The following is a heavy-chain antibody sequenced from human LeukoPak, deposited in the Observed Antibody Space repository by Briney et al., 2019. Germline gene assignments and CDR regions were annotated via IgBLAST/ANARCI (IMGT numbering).Heavy chain of an antibody. Sequence: SETLSLTCTVSGGSTISTTYYWGWIRQPPGKDLEWIGSIYYTGNTYYNPSLKSRVTISLDTSKNQFSLKLSSVTAADTAVYYCARRTRSSWYYNWFDPWGQGTLVTVSS. D-gene: IGHD6-13*01. V-gene: IGHV4-39*01. CDR1: GGSTISTTYY. J-gene: IGHJ5*02. CDR2: IYYTGNT. CDR3: ARRTRSSWYYNWFDP.